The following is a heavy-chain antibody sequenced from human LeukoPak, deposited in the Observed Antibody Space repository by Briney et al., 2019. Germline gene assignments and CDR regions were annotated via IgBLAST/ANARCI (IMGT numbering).Heavy chain of an antibody. J-gene: IGHJ5*02. V-gene: IGHV5-51*01. CDR1: GYSFISYW. D-gene: IGHD2-8*01. Sequence: GESLKVSFNGSGYSFISYWIGWVRPTPGKGLEWMGIIYPGDSDIRYSPSFQGQVTISADKPISTAYLQWSSLKASDTAMYYCARHTRDCSNGVCWFDPWGQGTLVTVSS. CDR3: ARHTRDCSNGVCWFDP. CDR2: IYPGDSDI.